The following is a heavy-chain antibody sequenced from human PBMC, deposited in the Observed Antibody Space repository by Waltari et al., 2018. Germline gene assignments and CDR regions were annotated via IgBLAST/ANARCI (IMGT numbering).Heavy chain of an antibody. D-gene: IGHD1-26*01. V-gene: IGHV1-69*05. J-gene: IGHJ5*02. Sequence: QVQLVQSGAEVKKPGSSVKVSCKASGGTFSSYAISWVRQAPGQGLEWMGGIIPIFGTANYAQKFEGSVRITTDDATSTAYMELSMLRSEDTAVYYCARDHETPYSGSYLSWFDPWGQGTLVTVSS. CDR3: ARDHETPYSGSYLSWFDP. CDR2: IIPIFGTA. CDR1: GGTFSSYA.